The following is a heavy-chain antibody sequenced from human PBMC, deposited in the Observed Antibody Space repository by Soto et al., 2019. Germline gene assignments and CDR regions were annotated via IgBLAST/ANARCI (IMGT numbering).Heavy chain of an antibody. V-gene: IGHV3-72*01. D-gene: IGHD6-19*01. CDR3: ARGYSSGWFGFSYYYGMDV. J-gene: IGHJ6*02. CDR1: GFTFSDHY. Sequence: EVQLVESGGGLVQPGGSLRLSCAASGFTFSDHYMDWVRQAPGKGLEWVGRTRNKANSYTTEYAASVKGRFTISRDDSKNSLYLQMNSLKTEDTAVYYCARGYSSGWFGFSYYYGMDVWGQGTTVTVSS. CDR2: TRNKANSYTT.